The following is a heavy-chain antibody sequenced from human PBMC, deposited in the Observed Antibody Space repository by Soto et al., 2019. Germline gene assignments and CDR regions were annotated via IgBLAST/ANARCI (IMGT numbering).Heavy chain of an antibody. CDR3: ARSGDYAWFDP. CDR2: INRSGST. CDR1: GGSFSGYY. V-gene: IGHV4-34*01. Sequence: SETLSLTCAVYGGSFSGYYWSWIRQPPGKGLEWIGEINRSGSTKYNPSLKSRVTISVDTSKNQFSLKLSSVTAADTAVYYRARSGDYAWFDPWGQGTLVTVSS. D-gene: IGHD4-17*01. J-gene: IGHJ5*02.